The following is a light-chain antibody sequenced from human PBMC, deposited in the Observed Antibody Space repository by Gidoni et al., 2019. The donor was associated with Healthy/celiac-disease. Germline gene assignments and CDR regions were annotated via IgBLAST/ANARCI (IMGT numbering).Light chain of an antibody. V-gene: IGKV1-39*01. Sequence: DIQMTQSPSSLSASVGDRVTITCRASQSISGYLNWYQQKPGKAPKLLIYAASSLQSGVPSSFSGSGSGTDFTLTISSLQPEDFATYYCQQSYSTPRTFGQGTKVEIK. J-gene: IGKJ1*01. CDR2: AAS. CDR1: QSISGY. CDR3: QQSYSTPRT.